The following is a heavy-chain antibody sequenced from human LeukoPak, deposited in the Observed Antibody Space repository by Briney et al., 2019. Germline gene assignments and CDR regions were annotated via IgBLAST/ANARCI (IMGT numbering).Heavy chain of an antibody. V-gene: IGHV3-48*03. CDR3: ARDLDIIGFGELGAAFDY. D-gene: IGHD3-10*01. CDR1: GFTFSSYE. Sequence: PGGSLRLSCAASGFTFSSYEMNWVRQAPGKGLEWVSYISSSGSTIYYADSVKGRFTISRDNAKNSLYLQMNSLRAEDTAVYYCARDLDIIGFGELGAAFDYWGQGTLVTVSS. CDR2: ISSSGSTI. J-gene: IGHJ4*02.